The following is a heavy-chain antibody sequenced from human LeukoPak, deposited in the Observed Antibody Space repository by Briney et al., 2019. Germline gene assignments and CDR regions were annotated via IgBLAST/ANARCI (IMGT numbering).Heavy chain of an antibody. D-gene: IGHD6-6*01. CDR2: IIPIFGTA. CDR3: ARDRLAARDNWFDP. J-gene: IGHJ5*02. Sequence: GASVKVSCKASGGTFSSYAISWVRQAPGQGLEWMGGIIPIFGTANCAQKFQGRVTITTDESTSTAYMELSSLGSEDTAVYYCARDRLAARDNWFDPWGQGTLVTVSS. V-gene: IGHV1-69*05. CDR1: GGTFSSYA.